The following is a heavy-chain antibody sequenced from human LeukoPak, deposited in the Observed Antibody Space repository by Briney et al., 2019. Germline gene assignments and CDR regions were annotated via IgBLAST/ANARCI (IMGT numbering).Heavy chain of an antibody. CDR1: GFTFNTYA. CDR3: ARLMGESTIYDL. V-gene: IGHV3-7*01. Sequence: GGSLRLSCAASGFTFNTYAMSWVRQAPGKGLEWVASIRQNGNEKYYVDSVKGRFIISRDNAENSASLQLNSLRDEDTAIYYCARLMGESTIYDLWGQGTLVTVSS. J-gene: IGHJ5*02. CDR2: IRQNGNEK. D-gene: IGHD5/OR15-5a*01.